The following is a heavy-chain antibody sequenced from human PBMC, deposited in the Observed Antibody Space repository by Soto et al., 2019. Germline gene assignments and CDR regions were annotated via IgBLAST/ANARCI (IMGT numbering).Heavy chain of an antibody. D-gene: IGHD2-2*02. CDR2: ITGSGDTT. V-gene: IGHV3-23*01. CDR1: GFAFSSYV. Sequence: EVQLLVSGGDLVQPGGSLRLSCAASGFAFSSYVMSWLRQAPGKGLEWVSGITGSGDTTYYADSVKGRFTISRDNSNNTRYLQLNSLRAEDSAIYYCAKDLYVFDYWGQGTLVTVSS. CDR3: AKDLYVFDY. J-gene: IGHJ4*02.